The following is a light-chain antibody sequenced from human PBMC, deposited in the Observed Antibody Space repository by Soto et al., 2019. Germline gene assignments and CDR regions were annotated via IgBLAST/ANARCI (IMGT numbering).Light chain of an antibody. CDR2: AAS. Sequence: DIQLTQSPSFLSASVGDRVTITCLASQGISSYLAWYQQKPGKAPKLLIYAASTLQSGVPSRFSGSGSGTEFTLTISSLQPEDFATYYCQQLNSYLALTFGGGTKVEI. J-gene: IGKJ4*01. CDR1: QGISSY. V-gene: IGKV1-9*01. CDR3: QQLNSYLALT.